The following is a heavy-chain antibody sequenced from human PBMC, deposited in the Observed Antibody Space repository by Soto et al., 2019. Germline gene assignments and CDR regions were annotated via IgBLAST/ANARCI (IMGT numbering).Heavy chain of an antibody. V-gene: IGHV3-11*01. CDR1: AFTFSDYY. CDR3: VRGNQYFQD. J-gene: IGHJ1*01. CDR2: ISTSGGST. Sequence: PGGSLRLSCVVSAFTFSDYYMSWVRQAPEKGLECISYISTSGGSTYYADSVKGRFTISRDNAKNSLYLQMDSLRVDDTAVYYCVRGNQYFQDWGQGTLVTVSS.